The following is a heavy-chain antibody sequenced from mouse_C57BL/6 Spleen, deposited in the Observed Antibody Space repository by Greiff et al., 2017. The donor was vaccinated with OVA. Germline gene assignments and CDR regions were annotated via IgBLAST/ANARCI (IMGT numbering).Heavy chain of an antibody. CDR2: INPNNGGT. V-gene: IGHV1-22*01. CDR1: GYTFTDYN. CDR3: ARGPFYYTYWYFDV. Sequence: SGPELVKPGASVKMSCKASGYTFTDYNMHWVKQSHGKSLEWIGYINPNNGGTSYNQKFKGKATLTVNKSSSTAYMELRSLTSEDSAVYYCARGPFYYTYWYFDVWGTGTTVTVSS. J-gene: IGHJ1*03. D-gene: IGHD2-1*01.